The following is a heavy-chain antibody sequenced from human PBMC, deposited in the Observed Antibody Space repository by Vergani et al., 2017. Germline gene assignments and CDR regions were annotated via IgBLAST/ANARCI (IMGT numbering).Heavy chain of an antibody. J-gene: IGHJ6*03. D-gene: IGHD6-13*01. CDR2: IKQDGSEK. Sequence: EVQLVESGGGLVQPGGSLRLSCAASGFTFSSYWMSWVRQAPGKGLGWVANIKQDGSEKYYVDSVKGRFTISRDNAKNSLYLQMNSLRAEDTAVYYCARVRIAAAGKKGTYYDYYRDVWGKGTTVTVSS. V-gene: IGHV3-7*01. CDR3: ARVRIAAAGKKGTYYDYYRDV. CDR1: GFTFSSYW.